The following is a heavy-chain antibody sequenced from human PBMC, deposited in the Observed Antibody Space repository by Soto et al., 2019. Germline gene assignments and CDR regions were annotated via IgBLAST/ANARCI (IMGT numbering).Heavy chain of an antibody. Sequence: QVQLVQSGAEVKKPGSSVKVSCKASGGTFSSYAISWVRQAPGQGLEWMGGIIPIFGTANYAQKFQGRVTITADKSTSTAYMELSSLRSEDTAVYYCARDATPYCSGGSCSSNKPSYYYYGMDVWGQGTTVTVSS. D-gene: IGHD2-15*01. CDR1: GGTFSSYA. V-gene: IGHV1-69*06. CDR2: IIPIFGTA. J-gene: IGHJ6*02. CDR3: ARDATPYCSGGSCSSNKPSYYYYGMDV.